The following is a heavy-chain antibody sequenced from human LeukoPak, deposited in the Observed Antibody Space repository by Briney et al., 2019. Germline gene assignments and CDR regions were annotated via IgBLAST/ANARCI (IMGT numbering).Heavy chain of an antibody. D-gene: IGHD3-10*01. Sequence: GGSLRLSCAASGFTFSSYAMSWVRQAPGKGLEWVSAISGSGGSTYYADSVKRRFTISRDNSKNTLYLQMNSLRAEDTAVYYCAKLGFFYLDYFDYWGQGTLVTVSS. J-gene: IGHJ4*02. V-gene: IGHV3-23*01. CDR3: AKLGFFYLDYFDY. CDR1: GFTFSSYA. CDR2: ISGSGGST.